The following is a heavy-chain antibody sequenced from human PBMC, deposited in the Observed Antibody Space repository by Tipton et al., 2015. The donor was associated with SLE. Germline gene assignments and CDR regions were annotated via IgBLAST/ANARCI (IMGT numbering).Heavy chain of an antibody. Sequence: GLVKPSQTLSLTCAISGDSVSSNSAAWNWIRQSPSRGLEWLGRTYYRSKWYNDYAVSVKSRITINPDTSKNQFSLQLNSVTPEDTAVYYCARGGMDCSRSSCSDAFDIWGQGTMVTVSS. J-gene: IGHJ3*02. CDR1: GDSVSSNSAA. V-gene: IGHV6-1*01. D-gene: IGHD2-2*01. CDR2: TYYRSKWYN. CDR3: ARGGMDCSRSSCSDAFDI.